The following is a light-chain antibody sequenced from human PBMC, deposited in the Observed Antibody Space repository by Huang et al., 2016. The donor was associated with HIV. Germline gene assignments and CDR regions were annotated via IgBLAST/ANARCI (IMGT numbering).Light chain of an antibody. CDR3: HQYNDWPPWT. Sequence: EIVMTQSPATLSVSPGERAILLCRASQNIDTNVAWYQQKPGQAPRLLIFGASTRATGISARFTGGGSETEFTLIINSEQSEDVAMYYCHQYNDWPPWTFGQGTRVEI. CDR2: GAS. CDR1: QNIDTN. V-gene: IGKV3-15*01. J-gene: IGKJ1*01.